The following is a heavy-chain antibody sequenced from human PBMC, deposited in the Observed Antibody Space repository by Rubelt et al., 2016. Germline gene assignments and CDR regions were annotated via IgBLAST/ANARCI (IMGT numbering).Heavy chain of an antibody. J-gene: IGHJ4*02. CDR2: VSGYHGNT. CDR3: ARGGGYQDY. CDR1: GYTFTNYG. Sequence: QVQLVQSGAEMKKPGASVKVSCKASGYTFTNYGFSWVRQAPGQGLEWMGWVSGYHGNTNYGRKFEDRVTMTTDTSTTTAYLELRSLRSDDSAVYYCARGGGYQDYWGQGTLVTGSS. V-gene: IGHV1-18*01. D-gene: IGHD3-16*01.